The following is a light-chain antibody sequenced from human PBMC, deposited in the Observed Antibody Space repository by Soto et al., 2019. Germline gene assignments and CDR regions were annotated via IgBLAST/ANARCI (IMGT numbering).Light chain of an antibody. Sequence: DIQMTQSPSSVSASVGDRVTITCRASQDIDSWLAWYQQKPGKAPKLLIYAAFSLQSGVPSRFSGSGSGTEFTFTISSLQPEDFATYCCQQGSSFPWTFGQGTNVEIK. CDR3: QQGSSFPWT. J-gene: IGKJ1*01. CDR1: QDIDSW. CDR2: AAF. V-gene: IGKV1-12*01.